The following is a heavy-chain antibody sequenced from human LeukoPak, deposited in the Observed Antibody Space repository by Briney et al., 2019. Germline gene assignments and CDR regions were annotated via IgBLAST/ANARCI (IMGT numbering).Heavy chain of an antibody. CDR2: IYYSGSA. CDR1: GDSISSSSHY. Sequence: SETLSLTCTVSGDSISSSSHYWGWIRQPPGKGLEWIGSIYYSGSALYNPSLKSRVTISADTSKNQFSLKLNSVTAADTALYYCARGATHYDTLTGYFFDYWGQGTLVTVSS. V-gene: IGHV4-39*07. J-gene: IGHJ4*02. D-gene: IGHD3-9*01. CDR3: ARGATHYDTLTGYFFDY.